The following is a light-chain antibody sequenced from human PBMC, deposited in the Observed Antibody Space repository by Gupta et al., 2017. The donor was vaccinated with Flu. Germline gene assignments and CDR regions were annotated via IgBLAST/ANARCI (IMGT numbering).Light chain of an antibody. V-gene: IGKV3-15*01. J-gene: IGKJ1*01. Sequence: EIVMTQSPATLSVSPGERATLSRRASQSVSSNLAWYQQKPGQAPRPLIYGASTRATGTPARFSGSGSGTEFTLTISSLQSEDFAVYYCQQYNNWPPEGTFGQGTKVEIK. CDR3: QQYNNWPPEGT. CDR2: GAS. CDR1: QSVSSN.